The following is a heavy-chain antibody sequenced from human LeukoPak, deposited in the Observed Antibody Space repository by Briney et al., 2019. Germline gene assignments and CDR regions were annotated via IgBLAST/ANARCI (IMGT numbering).Heavy chain of an antibody. CDR2: ISESSTSI. Sequence: PGGSLRLSCAASGFTFSSYSMNWVRQAPGKGLEWVSYISESSTSIYYADSVKGRFTISRDNAKNSLYLQMNSLRAEDTAVYYCARRLDYWAQGTLVTVSS. CDR1: GFTFSSYS. CDR3: ARRLDY. J-gene: IGHJ4*02. V-gene: IGHV3-48*01.